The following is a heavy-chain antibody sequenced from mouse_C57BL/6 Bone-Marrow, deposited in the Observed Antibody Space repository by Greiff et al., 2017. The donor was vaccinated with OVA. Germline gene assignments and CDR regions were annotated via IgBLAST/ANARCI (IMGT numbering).Heavy chain of an antibody. CDR3: ARSTAQAPAWFAY. J-gene: IGHJ3*01. CDR1: GYTFTDYN. V-gene: IGHV1-18*01. D-gene: IGHD3-2*02. CDR2: INPNNGGT. Sequence: VQLQQSGPELVKPGASVKIPCKASGYTFTDYNMDWVKQSHGKSLEWIGDINPNNGGTIYNQKFKGKATLTVDKSSSTAYMELRSLTSEDTAVYYCARSTAQAPAWFAYWGQGTLVTVSA.